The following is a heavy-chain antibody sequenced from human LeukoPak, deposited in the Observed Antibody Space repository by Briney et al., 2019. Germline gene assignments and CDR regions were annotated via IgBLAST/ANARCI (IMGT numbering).Heavy chain of an antibody. CDR2: ISYDGSNK. D-gene: IGHD4-17*01. CDR3: AKSFDYGDYYYYMDV. V-gene: IGHV3-30*18. J-gene: IGHJ6*03. Sequence: GGSLRLSCAASGFTFSSYGMHWVRQAPGKGLEWVAVISYDGSNKYYADSVKGRFTISRDNSKNTLYLQMNSLRAEDTAVYYCAKSFDYGDYYYYMDVWGKGTTVTVSS. CDR1: GFTFSSYG.